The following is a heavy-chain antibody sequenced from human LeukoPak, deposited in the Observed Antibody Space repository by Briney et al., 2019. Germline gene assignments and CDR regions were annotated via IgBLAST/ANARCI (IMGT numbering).Heavy chain of an antibody. CDR2: IYYSGST. V-gene: IGHV4-31*03. J-gene: IGHJ4*02. Sequence: SETLSLTCTVSGGSISSGGYYWSWIRQHPGKGLEWIGYIYYSGSTYYNPSLKSRVTISVDTSKNQFSLKLSSVTAADTAVYYCARDLRIGRYFDYWGQGTLVTVSS. D-gene: IGHD1-26*01. CDR1: GGSISSGGYY. CDR3: ARDLRIGRYFDY.